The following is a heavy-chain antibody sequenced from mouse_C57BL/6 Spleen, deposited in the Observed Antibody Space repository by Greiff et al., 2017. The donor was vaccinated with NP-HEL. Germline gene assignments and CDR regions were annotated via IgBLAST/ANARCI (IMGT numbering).Heavy chain of an antibody. CDR1: GFTFSSYT. J-gene: IGHJ1*03. Sequence: EVQLVESGGGLVKPGGSLKLSCAASGFTFSSYTMSWVRQTPEKRLEWVATISGGGGNTYYPDSVKGRFTISRDNAKNTLYLQMSSLRSEDTALYYCVSPRITTVVDQGDWYFDVWGTGTTVTVSS. D-gene: IGHD1-1*01. V-gene: IGHV5-9*01. CDR2: ISGGGGNT. CDR3: VSPRITTVVDQGDWYFDV.